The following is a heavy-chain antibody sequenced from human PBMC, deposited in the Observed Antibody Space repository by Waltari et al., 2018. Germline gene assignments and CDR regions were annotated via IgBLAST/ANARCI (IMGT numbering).Heavy chain of an antibody. D-gene: IGHD5-12*01. CDR3: AREATMREYFDY. CDR1: GFNFHSYP. CDR2: LSYDGVNK. J-gene: IGHJ4*02. V-gene: IGHV3-30*04. Sequence: QVQLVESGGGVLQPGRSLRVSCAASGFNFHSYPLNWVRQGPGPGLEWVAFLSYDGVNKNYAESVKGRFTISRDNSKNTVYLQMSSLTSADTAVYFCAREATMREYFDYWGQGAQVTVSS.